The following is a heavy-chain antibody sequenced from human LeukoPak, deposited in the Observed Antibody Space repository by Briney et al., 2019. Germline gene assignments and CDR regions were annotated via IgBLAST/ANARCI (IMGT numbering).Heavy chain of an antibody. CDR2: INHSGST. CDR3: ARDRGYYGSGNYYFDY. V-gene: IGHV4-34*01. J-gene: IGHJ4*02. D-gene: IGHD3-10*01. CDR1: GGSFSGYY. Sequence: SETLSLTCAVYGGSFSGYYWSWIRQPPGKGLEWIGEINHSGSTNYNPSLKSRVTISVDTSKNQFSLKLSSVTAADTAVYYCARDRGYYGSGNYYFDYWGQGTLVTVSS.